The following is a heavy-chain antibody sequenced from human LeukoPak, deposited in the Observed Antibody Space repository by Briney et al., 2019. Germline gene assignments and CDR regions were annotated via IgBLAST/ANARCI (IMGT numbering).Heavy chain of an antibody. CDR2: IKSKANSYAT. Sequence: PGGSLRLSCAASGCTFSGSAMHWVRQASGKGLEWVGRIKSKANSYATAYAASVKGRFTISRDDSKNTAYLQMNSLKTEDTAVYYCTRHQSEAVWGKGTTVTVSS. CDR3: TRHQSEAV. CDR1: GCTFSGSA. V-gene: IGHV3-73*01. J-gene: IGHJ6*04.